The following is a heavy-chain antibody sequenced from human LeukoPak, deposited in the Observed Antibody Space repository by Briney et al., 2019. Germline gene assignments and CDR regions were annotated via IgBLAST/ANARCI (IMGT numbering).Heavy chain of an antibody. V-gene: IGHV1-18*01. D-gene: IGHD6-13*01. CDR3: AICKGIAATYPPWFDP. CDR2: ISAYNGNT. CDR1: GYTFTSYG. Sequence: GASVKVSCKASGYTFTSYGISWVRQAPGQGLEWMGWISAYNGNTNYAQKLQGRVTMTTDTSTSTAYMELRSLRSDDTAVYYCAICKGIAATYPPWFDPWGQGTLVTVSS. J-gene: IGHJ5*02.